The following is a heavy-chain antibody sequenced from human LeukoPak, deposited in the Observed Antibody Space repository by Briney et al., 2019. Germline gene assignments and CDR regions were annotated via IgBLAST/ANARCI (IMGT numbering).Heavy chain of an antibody. Sequence: GRSLRLSCAASGFTFSSYGMHCVRQAPGKGLEWVAVIWYDGSNKYYADSVKGRFTISRDNSKNTLYLQMNSLRAEDTAVYYCAREPSFYGDYFGFDYWGQGTLVTVSS. D-gene: IGHD4-17*01. CDR1: GFTFSSYG. CDR3: AREPSFYGDYFGFDY. J-gene: IGHJ4*02. V-gene: IGHV3-33*01. CDR2: IWYDGSNK.